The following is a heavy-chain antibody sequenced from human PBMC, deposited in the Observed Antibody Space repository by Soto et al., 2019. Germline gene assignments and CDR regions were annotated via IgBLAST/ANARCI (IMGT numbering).Heavy chain of an antibody. CDR3: ARASASAKLRGVVIN. D-gene: IGHD3-10*01. Sequence: QVQLQESGPGLVKPSGTLSPTCALSGASIITDNWWSWVRQPPGKEMEWIGETYHSGTTNFNPSVKSRVPISVDTSKNQFSLTVSSVTAAATAIYYCARASASAKLRGVVINWGQGTLVTVSS. CDR1: GASIITDNW. CDR2: TYHSGTT. J-gene: IGHJ4*02. V-gene: IGHV4-4*02.